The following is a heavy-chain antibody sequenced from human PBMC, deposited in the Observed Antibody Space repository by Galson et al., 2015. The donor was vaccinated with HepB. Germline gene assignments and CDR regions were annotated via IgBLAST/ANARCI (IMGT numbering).Heavy chain of an antibody. CDR2: IIPIFGTA. D-gene: IGHD3-22*01. V-gene: IGHV1-69*13. J-gene: IGHJ6*02. Sequence: SVKVSCKASGGTFSSYAISWVRQAPGQGLEWMGGIIPIFGTANYAQKFQGRVTITADESTSTAYMELSSLRSEDTAVYYCARLYYDSSGYHYYYYGMDVWGQGTTVTVSS. CDR1: GGTFSSYA. CDR3: ARLYYDSSGYHYYYYGMDV.